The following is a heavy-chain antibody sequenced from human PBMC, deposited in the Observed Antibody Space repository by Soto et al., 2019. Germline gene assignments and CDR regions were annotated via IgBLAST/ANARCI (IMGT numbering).Heavy chain of an antibody. CDR2: ISGSGGST. V-gene: IGHV3-23*01. CDR1: GFTFSSYA. J-gene: IGHJ4*02. Sequence: GGSLRLSCAASGFTFSSYAMSWVRQAPGKGLEWVSAISGSGGSTYYADSVKGRFTISRDNSKNTLYLQMNSLRAEDTAVYYCAKLPLDSGWYTIDYWGQGTLVTVSS. D-gene: IGHD6-19*01. CDR3: AKLPLDSGWYTIDY.